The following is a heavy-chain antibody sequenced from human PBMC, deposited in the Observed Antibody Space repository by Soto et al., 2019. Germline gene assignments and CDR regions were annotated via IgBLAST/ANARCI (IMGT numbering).Heavy chain of an antibody. D-gene: IGHD2-21*02. J-gene: IGHJ3*02. Sequence: ASVKVSCKASGYTFTGYCMHWVRQAPGHGLAWMGWINPNSGGTNYAQKFQGWVTMARDTSISTAYMELSRLRSDDTAVYYCAREGICGGDCYSSDAFDIWGQGTMVTVSS. CDR3: AREGICGGDCYSSDAFDI. CDR2: INPNSGGT. CDR1: GYTFTGYC. V-gene: IGHV1-2*04.